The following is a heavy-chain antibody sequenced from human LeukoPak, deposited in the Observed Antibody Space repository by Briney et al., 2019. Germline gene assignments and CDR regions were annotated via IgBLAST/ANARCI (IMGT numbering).Heavy chain of an antibody. CDR2: IYYSGST. D-gene: IGHD3-3*01. CDR3: ARSYSNYDFWSGYYDPFDY. Sequence: SETLSLTCTVSGGSISSSSYYWGWIRQPPGTGLEWIGSIYYSGSTYYNPFLKSRVAISVDTSKNQFSLKLSSVTAADTAVYYCARSYSNYDFWSGYYDPFDYWGQGTLVTVSS. V-gene: IGHV4-39*01. J-gene: IGHJ4*02. CDR1: GGSISSSSYY.